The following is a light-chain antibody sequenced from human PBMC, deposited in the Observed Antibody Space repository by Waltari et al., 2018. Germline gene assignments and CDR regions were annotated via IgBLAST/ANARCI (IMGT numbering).Light chain of an antibody. CDR3: ASYGGRNNWI. CDR2: EVS. CDR1: STDVGGYNP. V-gene: IGLV2-8*01. J-gene: IGLJ2*01. Sequence: QSALTQPPSASGSPGQSVAISCPGTSTDVGGYNPVPWYQHPPGKAPKLMIYEVSKRPSGVPDRFSGSKSGNTASLTVSGLRAEDEADYYCASYGGRNNWIFGGGTKLTVL.